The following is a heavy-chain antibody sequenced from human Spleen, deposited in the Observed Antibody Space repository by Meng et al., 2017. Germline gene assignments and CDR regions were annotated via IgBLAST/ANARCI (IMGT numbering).Heavy chain of an antibody. Sequence: QITLKEAGPTLGKPTQTLTLTCTFSVFSLSTSGAGVGWIRQPPGKALEWLALIYWDDGKRYSPSLKNRLSITKDTSKNQVVLTVTNMDPVDTGTYYCAHSDSSTYYYAYWGQGTLVTVSS. CDR1: VFSLSTSGAG. D-gene: IGHD2/OR15-2a*01. V-gene: IGHV2-5*02. CDR2: IYWDDGK. J-gene: IGHJ4*02. CDR3: AHSDSSTYYYAY.